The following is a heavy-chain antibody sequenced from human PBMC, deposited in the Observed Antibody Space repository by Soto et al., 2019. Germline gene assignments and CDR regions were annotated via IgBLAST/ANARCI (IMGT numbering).Heavy chain of an antibody. J-gene: IGHJ3*02. Sequence: ASVKVSCKASGYTFSTYGISWVRQAPGQGLEWMGWINAYNGNTNYAQKFQGRVTMTTDTSTGTAYMELRSLRSDDTAMYYCASGYGCYFCAFDIWGQGTMVTVSS. CDR2: INAYNGNT. D-gene: IGHD5-12*01. CDR3: ASGYGCYFCAFDI. CDR1: GYTFSTYG. V-gene: IGHV1-18*01.